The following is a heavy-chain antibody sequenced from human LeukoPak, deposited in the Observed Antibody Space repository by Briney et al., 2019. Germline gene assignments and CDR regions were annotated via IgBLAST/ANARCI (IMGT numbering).Heavy chain of an antibody. V-gene: IGHV3-48*01. D-gene: IGHD3-3*01. J-gene: IGHJ3*02. Sequence: GGSLRLSCAASGFTFTIFGLNWVRQAPGKGPEWVSYIDARSGITYYADSVQGRFTISRDNAKESVFLQMNSLRADDTAVYYCARTYDFGRGPPGDAFDNWGPGTLVIVSS. CDR2: IDARSGIT. CDR1: GFTFTIFG. CDR3: ARTYDFGRGPPGDAFDN.